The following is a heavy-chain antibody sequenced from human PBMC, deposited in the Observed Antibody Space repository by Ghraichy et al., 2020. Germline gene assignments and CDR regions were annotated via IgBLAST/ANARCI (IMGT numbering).Heavy chain of an antibody. Sequence: SETLSLTCSVVGGSVSSRNYYWGWIRQPPGKGLEWLGSIYYNGGTYYSPSLKNRLTLSVDTSKNEFSLKLSSVTAADTALYYCARMIRGPIIAYWYFDLWGRGTLVTVSS. V-gene: IGHV4-39*01. CDR2: IYYNGGT. CDR3: ARMIRGPIIAYWYFDL. CDR1: GGSVSSRNYY. J-gene: IGHJ2*01. D-gene: IGHD3-10*01.